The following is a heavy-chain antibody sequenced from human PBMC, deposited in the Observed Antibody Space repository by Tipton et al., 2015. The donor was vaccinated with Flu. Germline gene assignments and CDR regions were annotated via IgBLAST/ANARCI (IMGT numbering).Heavy chain of an antibody. Sequence: TLSLTCAVYGGSISSYYWSWIRQPPGKGLEWIGEINHSGSTNYDPSLKSRVTISVDTSKNQFSLKLSSVTAADTAVYYCARHPGAFDIWGQGTMVTVSS. D-gene: IGHD1-14*01. V-gene: IGHV4-34*01. J-gene: IGHJ3*02. CDR3: ARHPGAFDI. CDR1: GGSISSYY. CDR2: INHSGST.